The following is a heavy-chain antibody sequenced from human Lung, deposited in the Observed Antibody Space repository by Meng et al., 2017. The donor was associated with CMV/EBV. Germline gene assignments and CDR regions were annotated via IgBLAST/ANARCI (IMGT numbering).Heavy chain of an antibody. V-gene: IGHV5-51*01. J-gene: IGHJ4*02. CDR1: GYRFTNYW. CDR2: IYPGDSDT. D-gene: IGHD5-24*01. CDR3: AKLNGQMAAHY. Sequence: GGSLRLXCKASGYRFTNYWIGWVRQMPGKGLEWMGIIYPGDSDTRYSPSFQGQVTISADKSITTSYLQWSSLKASDTAMYYRAKLNGQMAAHYWGQGTLVTVSS.